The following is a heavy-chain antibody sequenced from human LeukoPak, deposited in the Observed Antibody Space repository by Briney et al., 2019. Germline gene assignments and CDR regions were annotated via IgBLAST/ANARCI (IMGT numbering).Heavy chain of an antibody. CDR2: ISYDGSNK. J-gene: IGHJ6*03. D-gene: IGHD3-3*01. CDR3: ARDGGILPTIVYYMDV. CDR1: GFTFSSYA. V-gene: IGHV3-30*01. Sequence: GGSLRLSCAASGFTFSSYAMHWVRQAPGKGLEWVAVISYDGSNKYYADSVKGRFTISRDKSKHTLYLKMNGLGAEDTAVYYCARDGGILPTIVYYMDVWRKGTTDT.